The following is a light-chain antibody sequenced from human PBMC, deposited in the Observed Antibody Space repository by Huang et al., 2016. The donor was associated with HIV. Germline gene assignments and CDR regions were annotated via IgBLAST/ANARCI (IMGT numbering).Light chain of an antibody. Sequence: DIHLTQSPTSLSASVGDGVIITCRANQSITSYLNWYQQKPGKAPNLLISAASNLQSGVPPRFSGSGSGTDFALTISSLQPEDFDTYYCQQSYSSPWTFGQGTKVEI. J-gene: IGKJ1*01. CDR3: QQSYSSPWT. CDR2: AAS. CDR1: QSITSY. V-gene: IGKV1-39*01.